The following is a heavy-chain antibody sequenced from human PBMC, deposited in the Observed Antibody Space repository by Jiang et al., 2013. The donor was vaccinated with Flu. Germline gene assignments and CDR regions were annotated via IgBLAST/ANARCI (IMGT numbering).Heavy chain of an antibody. J-gene: IGHJ4*02. CDR3: ARGLYGSGSYYVY. CDR2: INPNSGGT. D-gene: IGHD3-10*01. V-gene: IGHV1-2*04. Sequence: SGAEVKKPGASVKVSCKASGYTFTGYYMHWVRQAPGQGLEWMGWINPNSGGTNYAQKFQGWVTMTRDTSISTAYMELSRLRSDDTAVYYCARGLYGSGSYYVYWGQGTLVTVSS. CDR1: GYTFTGYY.